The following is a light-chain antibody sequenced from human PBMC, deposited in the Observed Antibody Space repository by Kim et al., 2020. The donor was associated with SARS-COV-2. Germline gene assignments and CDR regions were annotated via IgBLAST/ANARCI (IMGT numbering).Light chain of an antibody. J-gene: IGKJ3*01. V-gene: IGKV3-15*01. CDR1: QTVSGN. Sequence: EIVMTQSPATLSVSPGDRATLSCRASQTVSGNLAWYQQKPGQAPRLLIYGASTRATGIPARFSGSGSGTEFTLIISSLQSEDFAVYYCQQYTDWPFSFGPGTKVDIK. CDR3: QQYTDWPFS. CDR2: GAS.